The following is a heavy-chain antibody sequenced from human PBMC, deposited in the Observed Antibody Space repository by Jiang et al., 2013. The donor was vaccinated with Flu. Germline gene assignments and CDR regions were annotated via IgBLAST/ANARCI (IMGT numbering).Heavy chain of an antibody. CDR2: IYYSGST. D-gene: IGHD3-22*01. CDR3: ARGPGGFMIVPPNAFDI. J-gene: IGHJ3*02. CDR1: GGSISSYY. Sequence: GPGLVKPSETLSLTCTVSGGSISSYYWSWIRQPPGKGLEWIGYIYYSGSTNYNPSLKSRVTISVDTSKNQFSLKLSSVTAADTAVYYCARGPGGFMIVPPNAFDIWGQGTMVTVSS. V-gene: IGHV4-59*01.